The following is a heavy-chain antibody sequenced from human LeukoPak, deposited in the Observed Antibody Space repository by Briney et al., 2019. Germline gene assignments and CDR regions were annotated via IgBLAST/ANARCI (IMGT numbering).Heavy chain of an antibody. J-gene: IGHJ4*02. Sequence: PSETLSLTCSVSGGSVSSYYWSWIRQSPGKGLEWIGYIHNSVRTKYNPSLKSRVTGFVDTSKHQVSLRLSSVTAADTAVYYCARHGTISSESYFDYWGQGALVTVSS. V-gene: IGHV4-59*08. CDR3: ARHGTISSESYFDY. CDR2: IHNSVRT. D-gene: IGHD1-14*01. CDR1: GGSVSSYY.